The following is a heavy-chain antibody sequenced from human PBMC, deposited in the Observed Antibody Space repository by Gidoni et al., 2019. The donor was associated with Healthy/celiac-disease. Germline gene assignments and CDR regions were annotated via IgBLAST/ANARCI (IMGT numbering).Heavy chain of an antibody. CDR2: IYSGGST. V-gene: IGHV3-53*02. D-gene: IGHD2-15*01. J-gene: IGHJ4*02. CDR1: GFTVSSNY. Sequence: EVPLVETGGGLIQPGGSLRLSCAASGFTVSSNYMSWVRQAPGKGLEWVSVIYSGGSTYYADSVKGRFTISRDNSKNTLYLQMNSLRAEDTAVYYCAREAKFCSGGSCYPYYFDYWGQGTLVTVSS. CDR3: AREAKFCSGGSCYPYYFDY.